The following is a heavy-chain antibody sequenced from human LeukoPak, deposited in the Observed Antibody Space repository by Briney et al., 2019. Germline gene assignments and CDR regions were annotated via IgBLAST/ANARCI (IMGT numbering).Heavy chain of an antibody. CDR1: GGSFSGYY. J-gene: IGHJ4*02. Sequence: SETLSLTCAVYGGSFSGYYWCWIRQPPGKGLEWIGEINHSGSTNYNPSLKSRVTISVDTSKNQFSLKLSSVTAADTAVYYCAGPAVKPRKNFDYWGQGTLVTVSS. CDR2: INHSGST. D-gene: IGHD2-2*02. CDR3: AGPAVKPRKNFDY. V-gene: IGHV4-34*01.